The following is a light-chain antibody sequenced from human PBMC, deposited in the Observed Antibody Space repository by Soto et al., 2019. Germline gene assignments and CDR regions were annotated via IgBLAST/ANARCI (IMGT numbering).Light chain of an antibody. J-gene: IGLJ1*01. V-gene: IGLV1-47*01. CDR1: SSNIGSNH. CDR2: RNS. CDR3: AAWDDSLSGFYD. Sequence: QSVLTQPPSASGTPGQRVTISCSGSSSNIGSNHVYWYQQFPGTAPKLLIYRNSQRPSGVPDRFSGSKSGTSASLAISGLRSEDEADYYCAAWDDSLSGFYDFGTGTKVTVL.